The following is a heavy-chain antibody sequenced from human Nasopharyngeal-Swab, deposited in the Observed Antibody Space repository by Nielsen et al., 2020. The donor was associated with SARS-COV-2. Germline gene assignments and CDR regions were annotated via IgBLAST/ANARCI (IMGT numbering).Heavy chain of an antibody. J-gene: IGHJ5*02. V-gene: IGHV1-8*01. Sequence: ASVKVSCKASGYTFTSYDINWVRQAAGQGLEWMGWMNPKSGNTGYAQKFQGRVTMTRNTTISTAYMEQSSLISEDTAVYYCARGNFDWLLFRWFDPWGQGTLVTVSS. CDR2: MNPKSGNT. D-gene: IGHD3-9*01. CDR3: ARGNFDWLLFRWFDP. CDR1: GYTFTSYD.